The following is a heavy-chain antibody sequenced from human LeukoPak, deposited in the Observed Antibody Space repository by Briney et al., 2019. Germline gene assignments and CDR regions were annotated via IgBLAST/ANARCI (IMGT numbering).Heavy chain of an antibody. V-gene: IGHV3-30*18. CDR3: AKNSGSGKNPRLDY. J-gene: IGHJ4*02. CDR2: ISYDGSNK. D-gene: IGHD3-10*01. Sequence: PGGSLRLSCAASGFTFSSYGMHWVRQAPGKGLEWVAVISYDGSNKYYADSAKGRFTISRDNSKNTLYLQMNSLRAEDTAVYYCAKNSGSGKNPRLDYWGQGTLVTVSS. CDR1: GFTFSSYG.